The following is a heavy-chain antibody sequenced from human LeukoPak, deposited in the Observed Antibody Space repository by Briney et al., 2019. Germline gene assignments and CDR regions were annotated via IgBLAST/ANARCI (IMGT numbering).Heavy chain of an antibody. V-gene: IGHV3-30*03. CDR2: ISYDGSNK. D-gene: IGHD3-10*01. CDR3: AHMVRGVIVDFDY. CDR1: GFTFSSYG. Sequence: GGSLRLSCAASGFTFSSYGMHWVRQAPGKGLEWVAVISYDGSNKYYADSVKGRFTISRDNSKSTLYLQMNSLRAEDTAVYYCAHMVRGVIVDFDYWGQGTLVTVSS. J-gene: IGHJ4*02.